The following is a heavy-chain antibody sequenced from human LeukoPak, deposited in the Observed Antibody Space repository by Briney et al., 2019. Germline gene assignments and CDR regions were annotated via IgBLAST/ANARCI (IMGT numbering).Heavy chain of an antibody. CDR2: INPNSGCT. D-gene: IGHD6-19*01. CDR3: ARMGYSSGYNWFDP. CDR1: AYTFTFYY. J-gene: IGHJ5*02. V-gene: IGHV1-2*02. Sequence: GASVTASFTSSAYTFTFYYMHWVRQAPGQGLEWMGWINPNSGCTNYAQKFQGRVTMTRDTSISTAYMELSRLRSDDTAVYYCARMGYSSGYNWFDPWGQGTLVTVSS.